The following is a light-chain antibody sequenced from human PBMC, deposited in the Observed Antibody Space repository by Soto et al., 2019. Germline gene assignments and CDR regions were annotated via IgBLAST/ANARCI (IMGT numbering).Light chain of an antibody. J-gene: IGKJ1*01. Sequence: EIVMTQSPATLSVSPGERATLSCRASQSVSSNLAWYQQKPGQAPRLLIYGASTTATGIPDRFSGSGSGTDFTLTISRLEPEDFAVYYCQQYGSSRTFGQGTKVDIK. CDR2: GAS. CDR3: QQYGSSRT. CDR1: QSVSSN. V-gene: IGKV3-20*01.